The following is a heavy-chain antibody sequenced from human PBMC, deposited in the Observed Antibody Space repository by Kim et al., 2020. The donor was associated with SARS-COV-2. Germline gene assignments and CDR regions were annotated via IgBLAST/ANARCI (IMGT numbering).Heavy chain of an antibody. V-gene: IGHV1-2*06. CDR2: INPNSGVT. D-gene: IGHD1-26*01. J-gene: IGHJ5*01. CDR3: AREHQVGYNCFDP. CDR1: GYTFTGYF. Sequence: ASVKVSCKASGYTFTGYFMHWVRQAPGQGLEWMGRINPNSGVTNYAQKVQGRVTMTRDTSISTAYMELSRLRSDDTAVYYCAREHQVGYNCFDPWGQGTLVTVSS.